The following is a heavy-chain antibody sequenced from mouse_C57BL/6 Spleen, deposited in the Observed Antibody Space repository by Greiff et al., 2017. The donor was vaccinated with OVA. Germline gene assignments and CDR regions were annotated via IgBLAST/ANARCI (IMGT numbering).Heavy chain of an antibody. D-gene: IGHD2-4*01. CDR3: ARDRRIYYDYDGGYFDY. V-gene: IGHV5-4*01. J-gene: IGHJ2*01. Sequence: EVMLVESGGGLVKPGGSLKLSCAASGFTFSSYAMSWVRQTPEKRLEWVATISDGGSYTYYPDNVKGRFTISRDNAKNNLYLQMSHLKSEDTAMYYCARDRRIYYDYDGGYFDYWGQGTTLTVSS. CDR1: GFTFSSYA. CDR2: ISDGGSYT.